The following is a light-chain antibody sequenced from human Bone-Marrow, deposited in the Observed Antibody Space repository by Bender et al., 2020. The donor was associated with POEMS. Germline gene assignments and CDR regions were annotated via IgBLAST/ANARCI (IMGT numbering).Light chain of an antibody. CDR3: YLWGRTGQLV. CDR1: NIGSEG. V-gene: IGLV3-21*02. Sequence: SYVLTQPPSVSVAPGQTARISCGGNNIGSEGVHWYQQKPGQAPVLVVHDDSDRPSGIPDRFAGSNSGNTATMTSSRVDAGDEADNYEYLWGRTGQLVLGGGPKRTVL. CDR2: DDS. J-gene: IGLJ7*01.